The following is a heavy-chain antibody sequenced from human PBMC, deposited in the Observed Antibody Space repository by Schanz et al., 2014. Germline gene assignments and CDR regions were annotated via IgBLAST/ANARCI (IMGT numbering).Heavy chain of an antibody. V-gene: IGHV3-23*05. CDR3: AKDLGVDCGDGCFNWYFDL. Sequence: EVHLLESGGGLVQPGGSLRLSCSASTFTFDHYAMTWVRQAPGKGLEWVAAVSSRSDEIKYADSVRGRFTISRDNSRSTMYLQMNSLRAEDTAVYFCAKDLGVDCGDGCFNWYFDLWGRGTLVTVSS. CDR1: TFTFDHYA. CDR2: VSSRSDEI. J-gene: IGHJ2*01. D-gene: IGHD2-21*02.